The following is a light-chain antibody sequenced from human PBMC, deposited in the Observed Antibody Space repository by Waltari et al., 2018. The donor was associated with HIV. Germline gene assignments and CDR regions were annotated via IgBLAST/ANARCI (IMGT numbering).Light chain of an antibody. CDR3: QSYDNTVNGWV. CDR2: CNT. Sequence: QSVLTQPPSVSGAPGQNVTVSCTGSSSNIGTNYDVHWYQFLPGEVPKLLIYCNTIRPAGVPGRFSGSSSGTSASLAITGLQPADEADYYCQSYDNTVNGWVFGGGTRVTV. CDR1: SSNIGTNYD. V-gene: IGLV1-40*01. J-gene: IGLJ3*02.